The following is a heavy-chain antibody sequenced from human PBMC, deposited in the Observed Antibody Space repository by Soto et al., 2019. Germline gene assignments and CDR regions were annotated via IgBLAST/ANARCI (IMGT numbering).Heavy chain of an antibody. CDR1: GYTFTGYY. CDR3: AKANSGDDDEFDY. V-gene: IGHV1-2*02. CDR2: INPKSGGT. J-gene: IGHJ4*02. D-gene: IGHD5-12*01. Sequence: ASVKVSCKASGYTFTGYYMHWVRQAPGQGLEWMGWINPKSGGTDYAQKFQGRVTMTRDTSSSSAYMELSSLRSDDAAVYYCAKANSGDDDEFDYWGQGTQVTVSS.